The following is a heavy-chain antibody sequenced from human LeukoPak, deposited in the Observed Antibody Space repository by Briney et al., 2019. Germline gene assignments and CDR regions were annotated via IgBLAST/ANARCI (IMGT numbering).Heavy chain of an antibody. CDR1: GFTVSSNY. CDR2: IYSGGST. V-gene: IGHV3-53*01. J-gene: IGHJ4*02. CDR3: AKRVATVTNGRYFDY. Sequence: GSLRLSCAASGFTVSSNYMSWVRPAPGKGLEWVSVIYSGGSTYYADSVKGRFTISRDNSKNTLYLQMSSLRAEDTAVYYCAKRVATVTNGRYFDYWGQGTLVTVSS. D-gene: IGHD4-17*01.